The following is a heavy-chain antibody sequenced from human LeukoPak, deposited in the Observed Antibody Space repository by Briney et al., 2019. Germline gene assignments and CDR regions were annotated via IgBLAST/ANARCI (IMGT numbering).Heavy chain of an antibody. CDR3: AAETAVAGNNWFDP. Sequence: GASVKVSCKASGSTFTSSAVQWVRQARGQRLEWIGWIVVGSGNTNYAQKFQERVTITRDMSTSTAYMELSSLRSEDTAVYYCAAETAVAGNNWFDPWGQGTLVTVSS. CDR1: GSTFTSSA. J-gene: IGHJ5*02. D-gene: IGHD6-19*01. V-gene: IGHV1-58*01. CDR2: IVVGSGNT.